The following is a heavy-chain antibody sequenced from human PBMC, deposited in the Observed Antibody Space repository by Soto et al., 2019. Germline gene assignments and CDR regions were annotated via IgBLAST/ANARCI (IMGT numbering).Heavy chain of an antibody. J-gene: IGHJ6*02. D-gene: IGHD1-26*01. CDR1: GFTLSDYE. CDR3: ARVRAGAANGYYGMDV. Sequence: PGGSLRLSCRASGFTLSDYEMHWVRQAPGKGLEWVSYISTGSSTIYYADSVKGRFTISRDNAKNSLFLEMNSLRPEDTAVYYCARVRAGAANGYYGMDVWSQGTTVTVSS. V-gene: IGHV3-48*03. CDR2: ISTGSSTI.